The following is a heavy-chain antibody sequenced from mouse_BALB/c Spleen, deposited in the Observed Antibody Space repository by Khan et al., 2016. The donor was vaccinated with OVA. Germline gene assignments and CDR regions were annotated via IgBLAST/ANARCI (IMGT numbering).Heavy chain of an antibody. CDR2: ISGDSNTI. Sequence: EVELVESGGGLVQPGGSRKLSCAASGFTFSSYGMHWVRQAPEKGLEWVAYISGDSNTIYYADTVKGRSTISRDNPKNTLFLQMTSLMSEDTARYYCATSYFCGYYFDYWGPGTTLTVSS. J-gene: IGHJ2*01. D-gene: IGHD1-1*01. CDR3: ATSYFCGYYFDY. V-gene: IGHV5-17*02. CDR1: GFTFSSYG.